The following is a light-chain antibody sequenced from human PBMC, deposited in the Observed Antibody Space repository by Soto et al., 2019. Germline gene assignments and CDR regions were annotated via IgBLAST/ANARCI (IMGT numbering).Light chain of an antibody. CDR3: QQYNNWPFS. CDR1: QSVSSN. J-gene: IGKJ4*01. Sequence: EKVMTQSPAPPSVSPGERATLSCRASQSVSSNLAWYQQKPGQAPRLLIYGASTRATGIPARFSGSGSGTEFTLTISSLQSEDFAVYYCQQYNNWPFSFGGGTKVDIK. CDR2: GAS. V-gene: IGKV3-15*01.